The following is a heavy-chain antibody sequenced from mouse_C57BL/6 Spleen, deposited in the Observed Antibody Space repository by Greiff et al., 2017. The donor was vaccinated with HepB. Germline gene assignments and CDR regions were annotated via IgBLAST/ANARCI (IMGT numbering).Heavy chain of an antibody. J-gene: IGHJ2*01. D-gene: IGHD2-4*01. CDR1: GYTFTSYW. V-gene: IGHV1-69*01. CDR2: IDPSDSYT. Sequence: QVQLQQPGAELVMPGASVKLSCKASGYTFTSYWMHWVKQRPGQGLEWIGEIDPSDSYTNYNQKFKGKSTLTVDKSSSTAYMQLSSLTSEESAVYYSARREGLRVYVDYWGQVTTLTVSS. CDR3: ARREGLRVYVDY.